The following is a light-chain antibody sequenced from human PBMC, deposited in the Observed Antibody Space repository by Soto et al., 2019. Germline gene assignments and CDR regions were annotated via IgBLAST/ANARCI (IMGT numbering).Light chain of an antibody. CDR2: KAS. J-gene: IGKJ1*01. Sequence: DIQMTQSPSSQSASVGDRVTITCRASHNINSFLNWYQQKPGKAPKLLIYKASTLKSGVPSRFSGSGSGTEFTLTISSLQPDDFATYYCQHYNSYSEAFGQGTKVDIK. CDR1: HNINSF. V-gene: IGKV1-5*03. CDR3: QHYNSYSEA.